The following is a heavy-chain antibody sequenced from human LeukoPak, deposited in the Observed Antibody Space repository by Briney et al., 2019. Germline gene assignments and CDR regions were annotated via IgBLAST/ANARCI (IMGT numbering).Heavy chain of an antibody. Sequence: PSETLSLTCTVSGGSISSSSYYWGWIRQPPGKGLEWIGSVYYSGSTYYNPSLKSRVTISIDTSKNQFSLKLTSVTAADTAVYYCARARYANAWYAFDIWGHGTMVTVS. CDR3: ARARYANAWYAFDI. CDR2: VYYSGST. J-gene: IGHJ3*02. D-gene: IGHD2-2*01. CDR1: GGSISSSSYY. V-gene: IGHV4-39*07.